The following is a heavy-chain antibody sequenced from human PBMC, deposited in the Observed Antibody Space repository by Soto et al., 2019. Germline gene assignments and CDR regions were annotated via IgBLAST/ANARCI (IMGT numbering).Heavy chain of an antibody. D-gene: IGHD6-19*01. CDR1: GFTFSTYA. Sequence: EVQLLESGGGLVQPGGSLRLSCVASGFTFSTYAMNWVRQAPGKGLEWVSAIRGSDGSTYYADSVKGRFTISRDNSKNTLYLQMRSLRAEDTAVYYCAKESLFSGWYVGDALDIWGQGTMVTVSS. CDR3: AKESLFSGWYVGDALDI. CDR2: IRGSDGST. J-gene: IGHJ3*02. V-gene: IGHV3-23*01.